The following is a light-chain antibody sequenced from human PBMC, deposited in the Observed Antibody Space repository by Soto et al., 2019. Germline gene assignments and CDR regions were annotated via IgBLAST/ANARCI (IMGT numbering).Light chain of an antibody. V-gene: IGLV2-14*01. CDR2: EVS. CDR3: SSYTTTTTRFL. J-gene: IGLJ3*02. CDR1: SSDVGAYNY. Sequence: QSALTQPASVSGSPGQSITVSCTGTSSDVGAYNYVSWYQQHPGKAPKLIIYEVSYRPSGVSGRFPASKSGNTASLTISGLQAEDEADYYCSSYTTTTTRFLFGGGTKLTVL.